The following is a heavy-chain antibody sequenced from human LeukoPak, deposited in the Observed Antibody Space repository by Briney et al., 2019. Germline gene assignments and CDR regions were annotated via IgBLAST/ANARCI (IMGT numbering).Heavy chain of an antibody. J-gene: IGHJ4*02. CDR3: ARLREIPVFGVVTKSTSYFDY. CDR1: GGSISSYY. Sequence: SETLSLTCTVSGGSISSYYWSWIRQPPGKGLEWIGSIYHSGSTYYNPSLKSRVTISVDTSKNQFSLKLSSVTAADTAVYYCARLREIPVFGVVTKSTSYFDYWGQGTLVTVSS. CDR2: IYHSGST. V-gene: IGHV4-59*08. D-gene: IGHD3-3*01.